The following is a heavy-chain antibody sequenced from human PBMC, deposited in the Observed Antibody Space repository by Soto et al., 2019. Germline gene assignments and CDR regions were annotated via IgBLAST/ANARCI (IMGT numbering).Heavy chain of an antibody. V-gene: IGHV3-23*01. CDR2: VSGSGGST. Sequence: GGSLSLSRAVLGFSLSGDAFSWVLQAPGTGLAAVLAVSGSGGSTYCADSVKGWFTISRDNCKNTLLLQMNTSRAEDTAVYYCAKDRSTIPQYFDYWGQGTLVTVSS. CDR3: AKDRSTIPQYFDY. D-gene: IGHD2-21*01. CDR1: GFSLSGDA. J-gene: IGHJ4*02.